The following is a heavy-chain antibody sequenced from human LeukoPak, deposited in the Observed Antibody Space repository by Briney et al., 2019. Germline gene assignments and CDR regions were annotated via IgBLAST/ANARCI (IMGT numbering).Heavy chain of an antibody. J-gene: IGHJ4*02. CDR1: GYTFTSYD. CDR3: ARWGGTYQTYFDY. CDR2: ISGYNGNT. V-gene: IGHV1-18*01. D-gene: IGHD2-2*01. Sequence: ASVKVSCKASGYTFTSYDISWVRQAPGQGLEWMGYISGYNGNTIYAQKVQDRVTMTTDTSTRTAYMELRSLRSDDTAVYYCARWGGTYQTYFDYWGQGTLVTVSS.